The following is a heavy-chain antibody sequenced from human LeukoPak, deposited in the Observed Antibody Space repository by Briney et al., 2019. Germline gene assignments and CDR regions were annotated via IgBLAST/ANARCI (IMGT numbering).Heavy chain of an antibody. CDR2: ISDYKGNT. J-gene: IGHJ4*02. Sequence: GDSVKVSCKASGYTFTSYGISWVRQAPGKGLEWMGWISDYKGNTNYAEKIKGRVTMNTDTSTSTAYMELRSLRSDDTAVYYCARVAVAVNYFDYWGQGTLVTVSS. CDR1: GYTFTSYG. CDR3: ARVAVAVNYFDY. V-gene: IGHV1-18*01. D-gene: IGHD6-19*01.